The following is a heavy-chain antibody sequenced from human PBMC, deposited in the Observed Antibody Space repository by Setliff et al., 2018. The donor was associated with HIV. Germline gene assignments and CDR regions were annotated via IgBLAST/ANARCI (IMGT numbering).Heavy chain of an antibody. Sequence: SVKVSCKPSGYTFTNYDINWVRQAAGQGLEWMGGIIPIYGVATYAQGFQDRVTITADESTTTAYMELSSLKSDDTAVYYCARVAGTTYYDYYHMDVWGEGSTVTVSS. D-gene: IGHD4-17*01. CDR3: ARVAGTTYYDYYHMDV. CDR1: GYTFTNYD. CDR2: IIPIYGVA. J-gene: IGHJ6*03. V-gene: IGHV1-69*13.